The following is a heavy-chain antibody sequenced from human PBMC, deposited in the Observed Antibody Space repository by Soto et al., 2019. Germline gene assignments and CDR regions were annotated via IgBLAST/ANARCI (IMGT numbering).Heavy chain of an antibody. Sequence: GGSLRLSCAASGFSFSAYRMNWVRQAPGKGLEWVSYISSSSTTICYAGSVKGRFTISRDNAQNSLFLQMNSLRDEDTAVYYCVRDWTYCSGGTCYYGMDVWGRGTTVTVSS. CDR3: VRDWTYCSGGTCYYGMDV. V-gene: IGHV3-48*02. CDR1: GFSFSAYR. CDR2: ISSSSTTI. J-gene: IGHJ6*02. D-gene: IGHD2-15*01.